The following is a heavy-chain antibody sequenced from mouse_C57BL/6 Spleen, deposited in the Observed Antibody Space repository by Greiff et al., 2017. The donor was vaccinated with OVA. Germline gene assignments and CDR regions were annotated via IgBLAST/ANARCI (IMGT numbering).Heavy chain of an antibody. CDR1: GYAFSSYW. CDR3: ARLYYGSSYDAMDY. CDR2: IYPGDGDT. D-gene: IGHD1-1*01. J-gene: IGHJ4*01. V-gene: IGHV1-80*01. Sequence: VKLMESGAELVKPGASVKISCKASGYAFSSYWMNWVKQRPGKGLEWIGQIYPGDGDTNYNGKFKGKATLTADKSSSTAYMQLSSLTSEDSAVYFCARLYYGSSYDAMDYWGQGTSVTVSS.